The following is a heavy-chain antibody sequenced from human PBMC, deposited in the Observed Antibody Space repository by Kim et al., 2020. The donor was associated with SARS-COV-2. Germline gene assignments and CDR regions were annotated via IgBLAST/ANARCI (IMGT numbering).Heavy chain of an antibody. CDR1: GFTFSSYA. V-gene: IGHV3-64*01. CDR2: ISSDGGST. CDR3: ARDKERYFDWVTDY. Sequence: GGSLRLSCAASGFTFSSYAMHWVRQAPGKGLEYVSAISSDGGSTYYANSVKGRFTISRDNSKNTLYLQMGSLRAEDMAVYYCARDKERYFDWVTDYWGQGTLVTVSS. J-gene: IGHJ4*02. D-gene: IGHD3-9*01.